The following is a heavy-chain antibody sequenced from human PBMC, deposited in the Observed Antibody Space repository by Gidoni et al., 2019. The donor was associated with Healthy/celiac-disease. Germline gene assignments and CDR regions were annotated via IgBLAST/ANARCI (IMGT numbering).Heavy chain of an antibody. J-gene: IGHJ4*02. V-gene: IGHV3-7*05. CDR2: IKQDGSEK. Sequence: EVQLVESGGGLVQPGGSLRLSCAASGFTLSSYWMSWVRQAPGKGLGWVANIKQDGSEKYYVDSVKGRFTIARDNAKNSLYLQMNSLRAEDTAVYYCARVEAYYDFWSGYHYFDYWGQGTLVTVSS. D-gene: IGHD3-3*01. CDR3: ARVEAYYDFWSGYHYFDY. CDR1: GFTLSSYW.